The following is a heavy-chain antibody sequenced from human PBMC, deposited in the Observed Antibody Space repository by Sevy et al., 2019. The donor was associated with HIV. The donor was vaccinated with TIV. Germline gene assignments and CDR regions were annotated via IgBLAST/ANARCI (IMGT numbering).Heavy chain of an antibody. D-gene: IGHD5-12*01. CDR1: GYSFTNYW. CDR3: ARRCSGDSCAPGEVFKSPRARFDV. V-gene: IGHV5-51*01. CDR2: IYPGDSDT. J-gene: IGHJ3*01. Sequence: GESLKISCKSSGYSFTNYWIAWVRQVPGKGLEWMGIIYPGDSDTRYSPSFQGQVTISADKSITTVYLQGSSLKDSDKAIYFCARRCSGDSCAPGEVFKSPRARFDVWGQGTMVTVSS.